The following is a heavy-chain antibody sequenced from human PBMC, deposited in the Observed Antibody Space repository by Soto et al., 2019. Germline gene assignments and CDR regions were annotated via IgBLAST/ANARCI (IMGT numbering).Heavy chain of an antibody. V-gene: IGHV3-74*03. CDR2: VSPDGSST. D-gene: IGHD2-15*01. Sequence: GGSLRLSCETSGFTFTTFWMHWVRQVTGKGLVWVSRVSPDGSSTTYADSVKGRFTISRDNAKNTMFLQMNNLRVDDTALYFCARDQDTYGQAVFDSWGQGTLVTVSS. CDR3: ARDQDTYGQAVFDS. CDR1: GFTFTTFW. J-gene: IGHJ4*02.